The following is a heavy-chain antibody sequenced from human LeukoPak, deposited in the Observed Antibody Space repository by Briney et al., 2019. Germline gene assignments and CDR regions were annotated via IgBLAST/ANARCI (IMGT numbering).Heavy chain of an antibody. V-gene: IGHV4-61*02. CDR1: GGSISSGSYY. J-gene: IGHJ6*03. Sequence: MPSQTLSLTCTVSGGSISSGSYYWSWIRQPAGKGLEWIGRIYTSGSTNYHPSLKSRVTISVDTSKNQFSLKLSSVTAADTAVYYCARDNPSVLRYFDWLLEDYYYYYYMDVWGKGTTVTVSS. CDR3: ARDNPSVLRYFDWLLEDYYYYYYMDV. D-gene: IGHD3-9*01. CDR2: IYTSGST.